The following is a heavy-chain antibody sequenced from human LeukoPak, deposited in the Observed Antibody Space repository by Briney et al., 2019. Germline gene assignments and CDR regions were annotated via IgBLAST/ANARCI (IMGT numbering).Heavy chain of an antibody. D-gene: IGHD6-19*01. V-gene: IGHV3-30*18. CDR2: ISYDGSNK. CDR1: GFTFSSYG. Sequence: GGSLRLSCAASGFTFSSYGMHWVRQAPGKGLEWVAVISYDGSNKYYADSVKGRFTISRDNSKNTLYLQMNSLRAEDTAVYYCAKDRFQWLAPFDYWGQGTLVTVSS. J-gene: IGHJ4*02. CDR3: AKDRFQWLAPFDY.